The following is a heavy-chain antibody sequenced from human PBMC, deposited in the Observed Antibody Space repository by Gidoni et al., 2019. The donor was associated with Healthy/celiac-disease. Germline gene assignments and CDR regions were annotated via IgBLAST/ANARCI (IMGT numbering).Heavy chain of an antibody. CDR1: GFTFSSYA. Sequence: EVQLLESGGGLVQPGGSLGLSCAAAGFTFSSYAMSWVRQAPGKGLEWVSAISGSGCSTYYADSVKGRFTISRDNSKNTLYLQMNSLRAEDTAVYYCAKRGLLWFGETYGMDVWGQGTTVTVSS. CDR2: ISGSGCST. V-gene: IGHV3-23*01. D-gene: IGHD3-10*01. CDR3: AKRGLLWFGETYGMDV. J-gene: IGHJ6*02.